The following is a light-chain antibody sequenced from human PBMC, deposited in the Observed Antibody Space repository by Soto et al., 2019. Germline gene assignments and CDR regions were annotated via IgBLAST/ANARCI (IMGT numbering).Light chain of an antibody. V-gene: IGLV1-40*01. Sequence: QSVLTQPPSVSGAPGQRVTISCTGSSSNIGAGYDVHWYQQVPETAPSLLIYSTNNRPSGVPERFSGSRAGTSAALAITGVQEEEEAAYYCHTYDSSLNVYVFGTGTKLTVL. J-gene: IGLJ1*01. CDR2: STN. CDR1: SSNIGAGYD. CDR3: HTYDSSLNVYV.